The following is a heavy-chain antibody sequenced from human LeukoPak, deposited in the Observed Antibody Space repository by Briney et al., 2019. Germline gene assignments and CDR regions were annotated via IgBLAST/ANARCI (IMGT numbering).Heavy chain of an antibody. J-gene: IGHJ6*03. CDR1: GGSFSGYY. Sequence: PSETLSLTCAVYGGSFSGYYWSWIRQPPEKGLEWVGEINHSGSTNSNPALKTRVTVSVDTSKNQFSLKLSSVTAADTAVYYCARGGGNLLPYFDPKYYYYMEVWGKGTTVTASS. CDR3: ARGGGNLLPYFDPKYYYYMEV. D-gene: IGHD3-9*01. CDR2: INHSGST. V-gene: IGHV4-34*01.